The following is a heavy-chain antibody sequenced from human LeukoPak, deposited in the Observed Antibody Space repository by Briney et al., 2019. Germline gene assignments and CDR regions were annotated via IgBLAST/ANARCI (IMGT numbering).Heavy chain of an antibody. CDR1: GFTFSSYT. Sequence: GGSLRLSCSASGFTFSSYTMNWVRQAPGKGLEWVSSISSGSSYIYYADSVKGRFTISRDNAKNSLFLQMNSLRAEDTAVYYCARDRVLWSDSSGYYSPGYWGQGTLVTVSS. D-gene: IGHD3-22*01. V-gene: IGHV3-21*01. J-gene: IGHJ4*02. CDR3: ARDRVLWSDSSGYYSPGY. CDR2: ISSGSSYI.